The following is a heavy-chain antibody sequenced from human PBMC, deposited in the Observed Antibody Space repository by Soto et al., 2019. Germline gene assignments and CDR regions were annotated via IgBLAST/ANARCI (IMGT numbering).Heavy chain of an antibody. CDR3: ARVSATGWHVNGRDYFDH. CDR1: GFIFSNYY. Sequence: QVRLVESGGDLVKPGGSQRISCTASGFIFSNYYMSWIRQAPGKGLEWVSSISSRDLSIYYADSVKGRFTIFRDNAKNSLFLHMSDLRAADTAVYYCARVSATGWHVNGRDYFDHWGLGTLVTVSS. J-gene: IGHJ4*02. D-gene: IGHD6-19*01. CDR2: ISSRDLSI. V-gene: IGHV3-11*01.